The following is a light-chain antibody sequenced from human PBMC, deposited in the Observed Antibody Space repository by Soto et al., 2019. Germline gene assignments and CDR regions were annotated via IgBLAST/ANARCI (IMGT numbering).Light chain of an antibody. V-gene: IGLV1-40*01. CDR3: QSYDSSLSGYV. CDR1: SSNIGAGYD. J-gene: IGLJ1*01. CDR2: DNT. Sequence: QSALTQPTSVSGAPGQRVTISCTGSSSNIGAGYDVHWYQQLPGTAPKLLIYDNTNRPSGVPDRFSGSKSGTSASLAITGLQAEDEADYYCQSYDSSLSGYVFGTGTKVTVL.